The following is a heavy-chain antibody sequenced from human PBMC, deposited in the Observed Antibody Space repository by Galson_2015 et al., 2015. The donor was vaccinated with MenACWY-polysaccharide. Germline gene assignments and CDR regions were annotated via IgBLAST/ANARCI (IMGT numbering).Heavy chain of an antibody. CDR2: IFHSGTT. J-gene: IGHJ4*02. D-gene: IGHD2-8*01. Sequence: LTCAVSDYSIRSGYFWGWIRQPPGKGLEWIASIFHSGTTYYNPSLKSRVTISVDTSKNHFSLKLSSVTAADTAVYYCARGVNYKTLMGYWGQGTLVTVSS. CDR3: ARGVNYKTLMGY. V-gene: IGHV4-38-2*01. CDR1: DYSIRSGYF.